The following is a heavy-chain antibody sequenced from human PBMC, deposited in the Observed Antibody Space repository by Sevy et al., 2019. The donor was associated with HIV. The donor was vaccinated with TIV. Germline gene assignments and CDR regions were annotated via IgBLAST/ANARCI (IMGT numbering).Heavy chain of an antibody. CDR1: EFTFSSYE. CDR2: ISSSGSLI. Sequence: GGSLRLSCAASEFTFSSYEMNWVRQAPGKGLEWVSYISSSGSLIYYADSVKGRFTISRDNAKNSLYLQMNSLRVEDTAVYYCAREDIRVAGIGYYFHSWGQGTLVTVSS. CDR3: AREDIRVAGIGYYFHS. V-gene: IGHV3-48*03. J-gene: IGHJ4*02. D-gene: IGHD6-19*01.